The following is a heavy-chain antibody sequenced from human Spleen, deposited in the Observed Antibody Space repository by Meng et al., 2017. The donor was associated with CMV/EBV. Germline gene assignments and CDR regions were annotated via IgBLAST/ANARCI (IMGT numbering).Heavy chain of an antibody. J-gene: IGHJ4*02. CDR1: DVSISNTTFF. V-gene: IGHV4-39*01. CDR3: ASGISWYYFDY. Sequence: SETLSLTCTVSDVSISNTTFFWGWIRQPPGKGLEWIGSFFHSGDTYSNPSLRSRVAISVDTSKNQFSLRLNSVTATDTAVYYCASGISWYYFDYWGRGTLVTVSS. CDR2: FFHSGDT. D-gene: IGHD6-13*01.